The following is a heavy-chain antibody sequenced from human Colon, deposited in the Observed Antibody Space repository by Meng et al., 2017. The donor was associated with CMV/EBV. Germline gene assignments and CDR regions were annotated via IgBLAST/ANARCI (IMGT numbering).Heavy chain of an antibody. CDR1: GFTFTNYA. D-gene: IGHD1-1*01. Sequence: SCAASGFTFTNYAMSWVRQAPGKGLAWVSYISSSGNNIHYADSVKGRFTVSRDNAKNSLYLQMNSLRAEDTAVDFCARVPGGTTGWFDPWGQGTLVTVSS. J-gene: IGHJ5*02. V-gene: IGHV3-11*01. CDR3: ARVPGGTTGWFDP. CDR2: ISSSGNNI.